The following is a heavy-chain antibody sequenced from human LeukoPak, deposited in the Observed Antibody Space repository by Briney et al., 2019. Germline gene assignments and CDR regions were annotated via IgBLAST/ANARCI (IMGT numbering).Heavy chain of an antibody. Sequence: GESLKISCKGAGYTFTRYWIGWVRQMPGKGLELMGIIYPGESESNTRYSRSVQGHITISVDKSISTAYLQWSSLKASDTAMYYCARLRDGYNSTFDFWGQGTLVIVSS. CDR3: ARLRDGYNSTFDF. CDR2: IYPGESESNT. D-gene: IGHD5-24*01. J-gene: IGHJ4*02. CDR1: GYTFTRYW. V-gene: IGHV5-51*01.